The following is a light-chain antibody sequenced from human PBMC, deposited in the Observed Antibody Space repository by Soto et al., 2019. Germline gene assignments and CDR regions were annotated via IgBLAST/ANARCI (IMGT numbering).Light chain of an antibody. CDR1: SSDIGAYNF. V-gene: IGLV2-14*01. CDR3: SAYTTGSSRI. J-gene: IGLJ2*01. CDR2: DVS. Sequence: QSALTQPASVSGSPGQSITISCTGTSSDIGAYNFISWYQQHPGKAPKLMICDVSNRPSGVSNRFSGSKSGNTASLTISGLQAEDEADYYCSAYTTGSSRIFSGGTKLTVL.